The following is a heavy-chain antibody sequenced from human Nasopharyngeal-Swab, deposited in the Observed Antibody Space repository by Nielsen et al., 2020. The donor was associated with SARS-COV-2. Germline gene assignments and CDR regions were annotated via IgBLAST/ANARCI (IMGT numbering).Heavy chain of an antibody. V-gene: IGHV1-18*01. D-gene: IGHD3-10*01. CDR2: ISTYDGDT. J-gene: IGHJ3*01. CDR1: GYTFTSYG. CDR3: ARAGFGSHAFNF. Sequence: ASVKVSCKASGYTFTSYGISWVRQAPGQGLEWMGWISTYDGDTNYAQKFQGRVTMTTDTSTSTAYMELRSLISDGTAVYYCARAGFGSHAFNFWGQGTMVTVSS.